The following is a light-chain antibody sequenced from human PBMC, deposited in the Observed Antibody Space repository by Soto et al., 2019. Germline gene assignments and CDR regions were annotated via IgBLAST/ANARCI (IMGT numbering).Light chain of an antibody. J-gene: IGLJ1*01. CDR1: SSDVGGYNY. CDR3: SSYTITTTRV. V-gene: IGLV2-14*03. Sequence: QSVLTQPASVSGSPGQSITISCTGTSSDVGGYNYVSWYQQHPGKGPKLMIYEVSNRPSGVSNRFSGSKSGNTATLTISGLQAEDEADYDCSSYTITTTRVFGTGTKVTVL. CDR2: EVS.